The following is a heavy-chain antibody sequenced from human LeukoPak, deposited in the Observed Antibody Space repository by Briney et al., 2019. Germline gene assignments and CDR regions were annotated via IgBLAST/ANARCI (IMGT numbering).Heavy chain of an antibody. Sequence: RGESLKISCRGFGDTFTNHWIAWVRQMPGKGLEWMGIIYPGDSNARYNPSFQGQVTISVDESVSTAYLQWSTLKASDTAMYYCARRLGYCSGGSCYSLAYNWFDPWGQGTLVTVSS. J-gene: IGHJ5*02. CDR3: ARRLGYCSGGSCYSLAYNWFDP. V-gene: IGHV5-51*01. CDR2: IYPGDSNA. CDR1: GDTFTNHW. D-gene: IGHD2-15*01.